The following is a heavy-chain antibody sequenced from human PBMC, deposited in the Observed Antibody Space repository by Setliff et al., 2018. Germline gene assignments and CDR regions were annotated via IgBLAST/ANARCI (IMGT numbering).Heavy chain of an antibody. CDR3: ARDRYYNSWSGTSITAPHDAFDI. J-gene: IGHJ3*02. D-gene: IGHD3-3*01. CDR2: ISPYNEKT. V-gene: IGHV1-18*01. Sequence: ASVKVSCKTSGYNFITFGISWVRQAPGQGLEWMGWISPYNEKTNYAEKFQGRVTMTTDTSTTTVYMEVASLRSDDTAVYYCARDRYYNSWSGTSITAPHDAFDIWGQGTMVTVSS. CDR1: GYNFITFG.